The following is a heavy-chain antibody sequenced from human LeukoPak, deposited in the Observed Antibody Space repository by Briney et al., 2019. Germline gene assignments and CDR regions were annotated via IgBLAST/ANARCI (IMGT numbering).Heavy chain of an antibody. Sequence: GGSLRLSCAASGFTFDDYGMSWVRQAPGKGLEWVSGINWNGSSTGYADSVKGRFTISRDNAKNPLYLQMNSLRAEDTALYYCARDSAGYSSNWGQGTMVTVSS. V-gene: IGHV3-20*04. CDR3: ARDSAGYSSN. CDR2: INWNGSST. J-gene: IGHJ3*01. D-gene: IGHD6-13*01. CDR1: GFTFDDYG.